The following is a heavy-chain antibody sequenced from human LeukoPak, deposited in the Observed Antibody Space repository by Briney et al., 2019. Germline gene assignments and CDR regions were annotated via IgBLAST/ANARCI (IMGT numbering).Heavy chain of an antibody. Sequence: PGGSLRLSCAASGFTFSSYSMNWVRQAPGKGLEWVSSISSSSSYIYYADSVKGRFTISRDNAKNSLYLQMNSLRAEGTAVYYCAKGRGFCSSTSCYDGYWGQGTMVTVSS. CDR3: AKGRGFCSSTSCYDGY. J-gene: IGHJ4*02. CDR1: GFTFSSYS. V-gene: IGHV3-21*01. D-gene: IGHD2-2*01. CDR2: ISSSSSYI.